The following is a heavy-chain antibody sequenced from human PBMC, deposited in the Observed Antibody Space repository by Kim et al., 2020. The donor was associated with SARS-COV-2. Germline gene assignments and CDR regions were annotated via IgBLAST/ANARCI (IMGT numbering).Heavy chain of an antibody. Sequence: ASVKVSCKASGYMFSVHYIYWVRQAPGQGLEWMGWINPNSGGTNYAQKFQGRVTMTRDTSISTAYMELTSLRSDDTAVYFCARVINPDDFRSGYGAGDYWGQGTQGTVSS. V-gene: IGHV1-2*02. CDR1: GYMFSVHY. D-gene: IGHD3-3*01. CDR3: ARVINPDDFRSGYGAGDY. CDR2: INPNSGGT. J-gene: IGHJ4*02.